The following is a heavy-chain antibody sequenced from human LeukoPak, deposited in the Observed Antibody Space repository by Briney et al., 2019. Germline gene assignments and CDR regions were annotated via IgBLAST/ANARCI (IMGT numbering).Heavy chain of an antibody. D-gene: IGHD3-10*01. J-gene: IGHJ6*03. CDR2: FFDSRST. V-gene: IGHV4-59*01. CDR3: VRNQYYYGSGSYPYMDV. Sequence: SETLSLTCTVSGGSISSYSRCWIRQPPGEGLEWVGYFFDSRSTHYKPSLKSRVTISVDTFKNQFSLKLSSVTAADTAVYYCVRNQYYYGSGSYPYMDVRGKGTTVTISS. CDR1: GGSISSYS.